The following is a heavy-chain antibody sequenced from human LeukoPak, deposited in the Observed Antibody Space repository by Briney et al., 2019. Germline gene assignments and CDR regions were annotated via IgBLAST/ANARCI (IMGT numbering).Heavy chain of an antibody. J-gene: IGHJ4*02. CDR3: ARHPHIAAAYGY. V-gene: IGHV4-38-2*01. CDR1: GYSISSGYY. CDR2: TYHSGST. Sequence: PTETLSLTCAVSGYSISSGYYWGWIRPPPGKGLEWIGSTYHSGSTYYNPSLKSRVTISVDTSKNQFSLKLSSVTAADTAVYYCARHPHIAAAYGYWGQGTLVTVSS. D-gene: IGHD6-13*01.